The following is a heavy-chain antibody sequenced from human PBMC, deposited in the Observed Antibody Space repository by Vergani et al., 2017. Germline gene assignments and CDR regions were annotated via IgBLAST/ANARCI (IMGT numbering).Heavy chain of an antibody. CDR1: GGSISSGGYY. CDR2: IYYSGST. D-gene: IGHD6-6*01. Sequence: QVQLQESGPGLVKPSQTLSLTCTVSGGSISSGGYYWSWIRQHPGKGLEWIGHIYYSGSTYYNPSLKSRVTISVDTSKNQFSLKLSSVTAADTAVYYCERGNWQLGDFDYWGQGTLVTVSS. CDR3: ERGNWQLGDFDY. J-gene: IGHJ4*02. V-gene: IGHV4-31*03.